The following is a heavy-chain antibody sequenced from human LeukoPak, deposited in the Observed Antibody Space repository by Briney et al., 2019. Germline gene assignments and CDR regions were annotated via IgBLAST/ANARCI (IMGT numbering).Heavy chain of an antibody. V-gene: IGHV1-8*01. CDR3: ARYTGIDSAGSDY. D-gene: IGHD6-13*01. J-gene: IGHJ4*02. CDR1: GYTFTSYD. CDR2: MNPNGGNK. Sequence: GSSVKVSCKASGYTFTSYDINWVRQATGQGLEWMGWMNPNGGNKGYAHKVQGRVTMTRNNSISTAYMELSSLRSEDTAVYYCARYTGIDSAGSDYRGQRTLVTVSS.